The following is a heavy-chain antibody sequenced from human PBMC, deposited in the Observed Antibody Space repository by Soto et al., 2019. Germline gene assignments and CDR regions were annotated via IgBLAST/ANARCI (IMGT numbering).Heavy chain of an antibody. CDR2: ISGSGGST. CDR1: GFTFSSYA. D-gene: IGHD6-19*01. V-gene: IGHV3-23*01. CDR3: AKFFVAGTRGYFDS. J-gene: IGHJ4*02. Sequence: GGSLRLSCAASGFTFSSYAMSWVRQAPGKGLEWVSAISGSGGSTYYADSVKGRFTISRDRSKSLYLQMKSLRAEDTAIYYCAKFFVAGTRGYFDSWGQGTLVTVSS.